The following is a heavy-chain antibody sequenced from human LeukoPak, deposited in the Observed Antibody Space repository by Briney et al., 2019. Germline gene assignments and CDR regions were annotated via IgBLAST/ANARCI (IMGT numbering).Heavy chain of an antibody. CDR2: ITNRTDDT. V-gene: IGHV3-23*01. J-gene: IGHJ6*01. D-gene: IGHD4-17*01. CDR3: AKARSYGDYYFGS. Sequence: GGCLRLSCAASGFTFSSYSMNWVRQAPGKGLEWVSGITNRTDDTNYADSVKGRFTISRDNSKETLYLQMSSLRVDDTAVYFCAKARSYGDYYFGSWGPGITVTFSA. CDR1: GFTFSSYS.